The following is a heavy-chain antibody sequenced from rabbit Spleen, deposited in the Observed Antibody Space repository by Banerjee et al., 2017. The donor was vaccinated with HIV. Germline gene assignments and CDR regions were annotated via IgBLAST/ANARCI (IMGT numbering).Heavy chain of an antibody. Sequence: QLKESGGGLVQPGGSLKLSCKASGFTLSSYYMNWVRQAPGKGLEWIGYIDPVFGITYYANWVNGRFSISRENAQNTVFLQMTSLTAADTATYFCARSDGGRPGYGPYYFNLWAQGPSSPS. CDR3: ARSDGGRPGYGPYYFNL. V-gene: IGHV1S7*01. CDR1: GFTLSSYY. D-gene: IGHD7-1*01. J-gene: IGHJ4*01. CDR2: IDPVFGIT.